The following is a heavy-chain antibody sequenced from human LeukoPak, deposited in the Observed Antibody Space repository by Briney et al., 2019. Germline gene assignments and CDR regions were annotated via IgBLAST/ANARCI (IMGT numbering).Heavy chain of an antibody. Sequence: GASVKVSCKASGYTFTSYYMHWVRQAPGQGLEWMGIINPSGGSTSYAQKFQGRVSMTRDTSTSTVYMELSSLRSEDTAVYYCASTSEYTHSSRDLFYWGQGTLVIVSA. CDR1: GYTFTSYY. CDR3: ASTSEYTHSSRDLFY. J-gene: IGHJ4*02. V-gene: IGHV1-46*01. CDR2: INPSGGST. D-gene: IGHD2/OR15-2a*01.